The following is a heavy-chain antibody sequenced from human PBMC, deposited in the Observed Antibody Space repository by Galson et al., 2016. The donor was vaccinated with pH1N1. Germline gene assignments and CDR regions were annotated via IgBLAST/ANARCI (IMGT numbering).Heavy chain of an antibody. Sequence: SLRLSCAVSGDMFSSYGMHWVRQAPGKGLEWVAFIRYDGSEKYYADSVKGRFTISRDNSMSTLYVQMDSLRAEDTAVYYCAGSSPYFYYHMGVWGKGTTVTVSS. CDR2: IRYDGSEK. D-gene: IGHD6-25*01. V-gene: IGHV3-30*02. J-gene: IGHJ6*03. CDR1: GDMFSSYG. CDR3: AGSSPYFYYHMGV.